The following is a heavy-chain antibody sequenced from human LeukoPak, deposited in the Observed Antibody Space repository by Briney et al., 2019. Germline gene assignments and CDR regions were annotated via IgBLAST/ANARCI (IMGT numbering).Heavy chain of an antibody. V-gene: IGHV3-48*01. J-gene: IGHJ4*02. Sequence: GGSLRLSCAASGLTFSSYSMNWVRQAPGKGLEWVSYISSSSSTIYYADSVKGRFTISRDNAKNSLYLQMNSLRAEDTAVYFCARDGDYDRSYRSGFDYWGQGTLVTVSS. CDR1: GLTFSSYS. CDR2: ISSSSSTI. CDR3: ARDGDYDRSYRSGFDY. D-gene: IGHD1-26*01.